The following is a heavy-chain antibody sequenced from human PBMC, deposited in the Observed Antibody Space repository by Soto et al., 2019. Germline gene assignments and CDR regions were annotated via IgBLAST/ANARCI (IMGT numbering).Heavy chain of an antibody. J-gene: IGHJ6*02. CDR3: ARVTVRYYNGMDV. CDR1: GGSFSGYY. D-gene: IGHD3-10*01. Sequence: QVQLQQWGAGLLKPSETLSITCAVYGGSFSGYYWSWIRQPPGKGLEWIGEINHSGSTNYNPSLKSRVTISVDTSKKQFSLKLSSVTAADTAVYYCARVTVRYYNGMDVWGQRTIVTVS. CDR2: INHSGST. V-gene: IGHV4-34*01.